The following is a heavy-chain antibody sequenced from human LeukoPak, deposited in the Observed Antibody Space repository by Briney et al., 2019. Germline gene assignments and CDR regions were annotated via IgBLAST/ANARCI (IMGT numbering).Heavy chain of an antibody. V-gene: IGHV3-21*01. CDR2: ISSSSSYI. CDR1: GFTFSSYS. Sequence: GGSLRLSCAPSGFTFSSYSMNWVRQAPGKGLQWVSSISSSSSYIYYADSVKGRFTISRDNAKNSLYLQMNSLRAEDTAVYYCARDFTLTAAGPEYFQHWGQGTLVTVSS. D-gene: IGHD6-13*01. J-gene: IGHJ1*01. CDR3: ARDFTLTAAGPEYFQH.